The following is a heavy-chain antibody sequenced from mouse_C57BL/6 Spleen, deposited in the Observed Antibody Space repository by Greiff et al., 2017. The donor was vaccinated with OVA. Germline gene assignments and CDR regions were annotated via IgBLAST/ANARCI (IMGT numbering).Heavy chain of an antibody. CDR2: INPNNGGT. D-gene: IGHD1-1*01. J-gene: IGHJ3*01. V-gene: IGHV1-26*01. Sequence: VQLQQSGPELVKPGASVKISCKASGYTFTDYYMNWVKQSHGKSLEWIGDINPNNGGTSYNQKFKGKATLTVDKSASTAYMELRSLTSEDAAVYYCARRAVVAPTGLFAYWGQGTLVTVSA. CDR3: ARRAVVAPTGLFAY. CDR1: GYTFTDYY.